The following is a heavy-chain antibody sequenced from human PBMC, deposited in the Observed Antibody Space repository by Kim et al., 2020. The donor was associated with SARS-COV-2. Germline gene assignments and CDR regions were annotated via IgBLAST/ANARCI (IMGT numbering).Heavy chain of an antibody. CDR2: IYPCDSDT. J-gene: IGHJ4*02. Sequence: GESLKISCKGSGYSFTSYWIGWVRQMPGKGLEWMGIIYPCDSDTRYSPSFQGQVTISADKSISTAYLQWSSLKASDTAMYYCAAIYYYDSSGYVFDYWGQGTLVTVSS. CDR1: GYSFTSYW. V-gene: IGHV5-51*01. CDR3: AAIYYYDSSGYVFDY. D-gene: IGHD3-22*01.